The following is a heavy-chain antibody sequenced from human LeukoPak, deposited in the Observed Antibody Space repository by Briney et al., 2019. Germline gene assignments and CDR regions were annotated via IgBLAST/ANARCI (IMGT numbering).Heavy chain of an antibody. J-gene: IGHJ4*02. D-gene: IGHD5-18*01. CDR3: ARVEVDTAMDFDY. Sequence: GSVKVSCKASGYTFTGYYMHWVRQAPGQGLEWMGWINPNSGGTNYVQKFQGRVTMTRDTSISTAYMELSRLRSDDTAVYYCARVEVDTAMDFDYWGQGTLVTVSS. CDR1: GYTFTGYY. CDR2: INPNSGGT. V-gene: IGHV1-2*02.